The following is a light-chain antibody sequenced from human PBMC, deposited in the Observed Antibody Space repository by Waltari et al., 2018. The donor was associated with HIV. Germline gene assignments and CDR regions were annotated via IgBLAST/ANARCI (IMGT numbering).Light chain of an antibody. CDR2: DVS. Sequence: QSALTQPRSVSGSPGQSVTISCTGSSSDVGGYKYVSWYEQPPDKAPKLMIYDVSKRPSAVPVRFSGSKAGNTASLTISGLQAEDEADYYCCSYAGSYSYVFGTGTKVTVL. CDR3: CSYAGSYSYV. J-gene: IGLJ1*01. V-gene: IGLV2-11*01. CDR1: SSDVGGYKY.